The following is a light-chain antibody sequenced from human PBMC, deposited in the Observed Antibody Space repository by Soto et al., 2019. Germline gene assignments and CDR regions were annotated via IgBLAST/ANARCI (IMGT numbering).Light chain of an antibody. CDR3: QQYGSSPWT. CDR1: ESVASNY. J-gene: IGKJ1*01. Sequence: IVLTQSQGTLSLSPGEGATLSCRASESVASNYLAWYQQKPGQAPRLLFYGASIRATGIPDRFSGSGSGTDFTLTLTRLQPEDFAVYYCQQYGSSPWTSGQGTKVAIK. CDR2: GAS. V-gene: IGKV3-20*01.